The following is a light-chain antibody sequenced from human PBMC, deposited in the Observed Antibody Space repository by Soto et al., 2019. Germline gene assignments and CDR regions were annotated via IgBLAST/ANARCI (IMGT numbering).Light chain of an antibody. V-gene: IGKV3-20*01. CDR2: GAS. Sequence: EIVLTQSPGTLSLSPGERVTLSCRASQSVSDNFLAWYQQKAGQAPRLIIYGASNRATGIPDRFSGRGSGTDFTLTISRLEPEDFATYYCQQYGSSPGTFGQGTKVDIK. CDR3: QQYGSSPGT. J-gene: IGKJ1*01. CDR1: QSVSDNF.